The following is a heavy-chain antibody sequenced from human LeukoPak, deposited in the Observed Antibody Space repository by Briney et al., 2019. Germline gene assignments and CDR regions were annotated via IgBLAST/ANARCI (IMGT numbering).Heavy chain of an antibody. J-gene: IGHJ4*02. V-gene: IGHV3-30*02. CDR3: AKLGDSSSWYFYFDY. Sequence: GGSLRLSCAASGFTFSSYGMHWVRQAPGKGLEWVAFIRYDGSNKYYADSVKGRFTISRDNSKNTLYLQMNSLRAKDTAVYYCAKLGDSSSWYFYFDYWGQGTLVTVSS. CDR1: GFTFSSYG. D-gene: IGHD6-13*01. CDR2: IRYDGSNK.